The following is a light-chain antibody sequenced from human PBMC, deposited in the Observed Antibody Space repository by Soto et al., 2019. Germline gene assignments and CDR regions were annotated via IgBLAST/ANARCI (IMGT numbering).Light chain of an antibody. Sequence: DIQMTQSPSTLSASVGDRVTITCRASQSISSWLAWYQQKPGKAPKLLIYKASNLESGVPSRCSGSGSGTEFTLTIRSLQPDDFSAYYCHQYSTYSWTFGQGAQVEIK. V-gene: IGKV1-5*03. CDR3: HQYSTYSWT. CDR1: QSISSW. CDR2: KAS. J-gene: IGKJ1*01.